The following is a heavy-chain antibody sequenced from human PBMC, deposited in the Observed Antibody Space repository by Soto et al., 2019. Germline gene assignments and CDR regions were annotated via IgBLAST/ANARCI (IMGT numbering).Heavy chain of an antibody. J-gene: IGHJ6*02. Sequence: ETLSLTCTVSGGSISSSSYYWGWIRQPPGKGLEWIGSIYYSGSTYYNPSLKSRVTISVDTSKNQFSLKLSSVTAADTAVYYCARQGLDWNEDYYGMDVWGQGTTVTVSS. V-gene: IGHV4-39*01. CDR3: ARQGLDWNEDYYGMDV. CDR1: GGSISSSSYY. D-gene: IGHD1-1*01. CDR2: IYYSGST.